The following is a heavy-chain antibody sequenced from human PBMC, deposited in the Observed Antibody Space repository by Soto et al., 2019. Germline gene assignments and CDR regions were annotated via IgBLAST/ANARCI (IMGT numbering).Heavy chain of an antibody. CDR2: IWYDGSNK. Sequence: PAGSLRLSCAASGFTFSSYGRHWVRQAPGKGLEWVAVIWYDGSNKYYADSVKGRFTISRDNSKNTLYLQMNSLRPEDTAVYYCAIIATSGGGDAFDIWGQGTTVTVSS. D-gene: IGHD6-13*01. J-gene: IGHJ3*02. CDR1: GFTFSSYG. CDR3: AIIATSGGGDAFDI. V-gene: IGHV3-30*02.